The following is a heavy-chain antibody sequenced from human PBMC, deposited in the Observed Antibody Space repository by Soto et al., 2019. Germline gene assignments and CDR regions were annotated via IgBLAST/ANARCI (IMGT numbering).Heavy chain of an antibody. V-gene: IGHV4-30-2*01. J-gene: IGHJ5*02. CDR2: IYHSGST. Sequence: PSETLPLTCAVSGGSISSGDYSWSWIRQPPGKGLEWIGYIYHSGSTYYNPSLKSRVTISVDRSKNQFSLKLSSVTAADTAVYYCARVYYDILTDAWFDPSGQGTQVTVSA. D-gene: IGHD3-9*01. CDR3: ARVYYDILTDAWFDP. CDR1: GGSISSGDYS.